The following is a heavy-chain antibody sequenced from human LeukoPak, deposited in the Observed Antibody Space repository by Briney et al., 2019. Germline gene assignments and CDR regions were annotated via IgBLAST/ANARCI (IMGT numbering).Heavy chain of an antibody. V-gene: IGHV3-30*02. J-gene: IGHJ6*03. CDR2: IRYDGSDR. CDR3: AKGLRTGVGPYMGYHYYMDV. CDR1: EFTFSSYG. Sequence: SGGSLRLSCVASEFTFSSYGMHWVRQAPGKGLEWVAYIRYDGSDRYYADSVKGRFTISRDNSYNTVSLQMNSLRDEDTGVYYCAKGLRTGVGPYMGYHYYMDVWGKGATVTVSS. D-gene: IGHD3-16*01.